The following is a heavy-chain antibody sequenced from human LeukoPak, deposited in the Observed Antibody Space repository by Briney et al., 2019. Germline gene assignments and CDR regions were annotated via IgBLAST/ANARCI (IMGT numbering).Heavy chain of an antibody. CDR3: ARDSQDIVVVPAARNNYYYYYYMDV. D-gene: IGHD2-2*01. Sequence: GGSLRLSCAASGFTFSSYAMNWVRQAPGKGLEWVSAISSSGISTYYADSVKGRFTISRDNSKNTLYLQMNSLRAEDTAVYYCARDSQDIVVVPAARNNYYYYYYMDVWGKGTTVTVSS. J-gene: IGHJ6*03. CDR2: ISSSGIST. V-gene: IGHV3-23*01. CDR1: GFTFSSYA.